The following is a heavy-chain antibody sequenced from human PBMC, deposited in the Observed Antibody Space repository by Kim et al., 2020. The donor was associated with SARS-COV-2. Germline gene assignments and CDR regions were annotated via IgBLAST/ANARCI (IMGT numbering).Heavy chain of an antibody. CDR3: ARARYYYYGMDV. V-gene: IGHV5-51*01. Sequence: RYSPSFQGQVTISADKSIRTAYLQWSSLKASDTAMYYCARARYYYYGMDVWGQGTTVTVSS. J-gene: IGHJ6*02.